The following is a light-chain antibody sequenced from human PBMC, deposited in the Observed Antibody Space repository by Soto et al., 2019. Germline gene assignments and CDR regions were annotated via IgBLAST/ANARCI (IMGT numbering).Light chain of an antibody. V-gene: IGKV3-20*01. CDR1: QSVSSSY. CDR3: QQWRT. Sequence: EIVFTQSPGTLSLSPGERATLSCRASQSVSSSYLAWYQQKPGQAPRLLIYGASSRATGIPDRFSGSGSGTDFTLTISSLEPEDFAVYYCQQWRTFGPGTKVDI. J-gene: IGKJ3*01. CDR2: GAS.